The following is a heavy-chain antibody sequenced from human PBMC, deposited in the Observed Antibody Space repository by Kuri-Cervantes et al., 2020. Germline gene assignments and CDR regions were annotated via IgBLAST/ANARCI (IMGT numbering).Heavy chain of an antibody. CDR3: ARGGITGSGWVDY. Sequence: GGSLRLSCKASGYTFTSYDIDWVRQATGQGLEWMGWMNPNSGNTGYAQKFQGRVTMTRNTSISTAYMELSSLRSEDTAVYYCARGGITGSGWVDYWGQGTLVTVSS. CDR2: MNPNSGNT. V-gene: IGHV1-8*01. J-gene: IGHJ4*02. D-gene: IGHD6-19*01. CDR1: GYTFTSYD.